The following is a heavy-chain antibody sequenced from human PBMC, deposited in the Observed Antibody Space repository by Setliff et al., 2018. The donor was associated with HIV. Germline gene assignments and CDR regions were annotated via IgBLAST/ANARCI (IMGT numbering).Heavy chain of an antibody. V-gene: IGHV4-38-2*01. D-gene: IGHD2-21*01. CDR2: IYHSGST. CDR3: ARRRETIVVVIGIPNWYFDL. CDR1: GYSISSGYY. J-gene: IGHJ2*01. Sequence: PSETLSLTCAVSGYSISSGYYWGWIRQPPGKGLEWIGTIYHSGSTYYNPSLQSRVTISVDTSKNQFSLRLSSVTAADSAVYYCARRRETIVVVIGIPNWYFDLWGRGTRVTVSS.